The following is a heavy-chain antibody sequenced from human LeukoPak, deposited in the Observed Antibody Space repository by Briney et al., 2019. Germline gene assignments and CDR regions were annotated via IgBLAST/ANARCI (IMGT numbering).Heavy chain of an antibody. CDR2: IYHSGST. D-gene: IGHD2-2*01. Sequence: SETLSLTCAVSGYSISSGYYWGWIRPPPGKGLEWIGIIYHSGSTYYNPSLKSRVTISVDTSKNQFSLKLSSVTAADTAVYYCARQGIVVVPAARVQYFQHWGQGTLVTVSS. J-gene: IGHJ1*01. CDR1: GYSISSGYY. V-gene: IGHV4-38-2*01. CDR3: ARQGIVVVPAARVQYFQH.